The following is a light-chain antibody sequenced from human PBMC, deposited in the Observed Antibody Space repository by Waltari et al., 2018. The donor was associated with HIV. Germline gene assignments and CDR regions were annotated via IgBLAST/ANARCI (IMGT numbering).Light chain of an antibody. Sequence: DIVMTQSPASLAVSLGERATINCKSSQIVLSSSKNKNYLSWYQQKPGQPPKLLIYWASTRESGVPDRFSGSGSGTDFTLTISSLQAEDVAVYYCQQHYSTPWTFGQGTKVEIK. J-gene: IGKJ1*01. CDR2: WAS. CDR3: QQHYSTPWT. V-gene: IGKV4-1*01. CDR1: QIVLSSSKNKNY.